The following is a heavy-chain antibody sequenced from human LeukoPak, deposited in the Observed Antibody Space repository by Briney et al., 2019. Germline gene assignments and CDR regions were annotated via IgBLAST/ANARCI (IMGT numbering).Heavy chain of an antibody. V-gene: IGHV1-18*01. Sequence: ASVKVSCKASGYIFTSYGISWVRQAPGQGLEWMGWISGYNGNTNYAQKLQGRVTMTTDTSSSTAYMELRSLRSDDTAVYYCARNKGSSTIFNWFDPWGQGTLVTVSS. D-gene: IGHD2-2*01. CDR1: GYIFTSYG. J-gene: IGHJ5*02. CDR2: ISGYNGNT. CDR3: ARNKGSSTIFNWFDP.